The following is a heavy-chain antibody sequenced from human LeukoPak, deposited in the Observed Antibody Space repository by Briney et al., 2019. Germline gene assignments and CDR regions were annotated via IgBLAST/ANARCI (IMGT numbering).Heavy chain of an antibody. Sequence: QAGGSLRLSCAASGFTFSSCAMSWVRQAPGKGLEWVSAISGSGGSTYYADSVKGRFTISRDNSKNTLYLQMNSLRAEDTAVYYCAKSRKQQLVLDYYYYYGMDVWGQGTTVTVSS. D-gene: IGHD6-13*01. J-gene: IGHJ6*02. V-gene: IGHV3-23*01. CDR1: GFTFSSCA. CDR3: AKSRKQQLVLDYYYYYGMDV. CDR2: ISGSGGST.